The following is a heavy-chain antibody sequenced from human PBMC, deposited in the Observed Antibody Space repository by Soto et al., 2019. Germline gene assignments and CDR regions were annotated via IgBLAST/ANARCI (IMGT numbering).Heavy chain of an antibody. CDR1: GYTFTSYG. D-gene: IGHD3-10*01. J-gene: IGHJ5*02. Sequence: QVQLVQSGAEVKKPGASVKVSCKASGYTFTSYGISWVRQAPGQGLEWMGWISAYNGNTNYAQKFQGRVTMTTDTYTSTAYMELRGRSSDDTTVYCCARDMFWGGFGESNRLDPWGQGTLVTVSS. CDR2: ISAYNGNT. CDR3: ARDMFWGGFGESNRLDP. V-gene: IGHV1-18*01.